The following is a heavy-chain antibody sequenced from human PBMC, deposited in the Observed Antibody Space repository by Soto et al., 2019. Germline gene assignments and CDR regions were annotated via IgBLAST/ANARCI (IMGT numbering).Heavy chain of an antibody. Sequence: LKISCRTSGYRFTSYWIAWVRQMPGKGLEWMGIIFPSDSDTRYSPSFQGQVTISADRSTSTVFLQWASLKASDTAVYFCARKDKSGYFNWFDPWGQGTLDTVSS. V-gene: IGHV5-51*01. D-gene: IGHD3-22*01. CDR3: ARKDKSGYFNWFDP. J-gene: IGHJ5*02. CDR2: IFPSDSDT. CDR1: GYRFTSYW.